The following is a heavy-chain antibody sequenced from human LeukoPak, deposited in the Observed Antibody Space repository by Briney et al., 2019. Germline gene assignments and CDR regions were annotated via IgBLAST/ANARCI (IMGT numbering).Heavy chain of an antibody. V-gene: IGHV1-46*01. CDR2: INPSGGST. Sequence: GASVKVSCKASGYTFTSYYMHWVRQAPGQGLEWMGIINPSGGSTSYAQKFQGRVTITRDTSASTAYMEVRSLRSEDMAVYYCARGVGGVDYDFWSGHQHYLDYWGQGTLVTVSS. J-gene: IGHJ4*02. CDR3: ARGVGGVDYDFWSGHQHYLDY. CDR1: GYTFTSYY. D-gene: IGHD3-3*01.